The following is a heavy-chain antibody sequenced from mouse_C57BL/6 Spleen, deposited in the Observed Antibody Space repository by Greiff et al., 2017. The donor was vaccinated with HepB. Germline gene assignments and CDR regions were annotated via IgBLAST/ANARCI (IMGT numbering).Heavy chain of an antibody. CDR2: IDPSDSYT. Sequence: QVQLQQPGAELVQPGASVKLSCKASGYTFTSYWMQWVKHRPGQGLEWIGEIDPSDSYTNYNQKFKGKATLTVDTSSITAYMQLSSLTSEDSAVYYYERGNSNYVKDYWGQGTTLTVSS. D-gene: IGHD2-5*01. CDR1: GYTFTSYW. J-gene: IGHJ2*01. CDR3: ERGNSNYVKDY. V-gene: IGHV1-50*01.